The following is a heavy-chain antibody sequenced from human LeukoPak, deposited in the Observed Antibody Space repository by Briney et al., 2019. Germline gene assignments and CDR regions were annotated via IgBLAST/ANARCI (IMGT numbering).Heavy chain of an antibody. CDR2: ITTGSDI. V-gene: IGHV3-21*01. J-gene: IGHJ4*02. D-gene: IGHD6-19*01. CDR1: GFTFSSYA. Sequence: GGALRLSCAASGFTFSSYAMNWVRQAPGRGLEWVSSITTGSDIYYADSVKGRFTISRDNSKNTLYLQMNSLRAGDTAVYYCALGPGIAVAGTPFYYWGQETLVTVSS. CDR3: ALGPGIAVAGTPFYY.